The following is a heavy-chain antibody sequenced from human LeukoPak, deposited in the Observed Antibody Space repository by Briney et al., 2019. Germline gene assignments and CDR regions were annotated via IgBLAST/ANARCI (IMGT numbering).Heavy chain of an antibody. D-gene: IGHD1-26*01. CDR2: INPNSGGT. Sequence: GASVKVSCKASGYTFTGYYMHWVRQAPGQGLEWMGWINPNSGGTNYAQKFQGRVTMTRDTSISTAYMELSRLRSDDTAVYYCARVRAWEGWYYFDYWGQGTLVTVSS. CDR1: GYTFTGYY. V-gene: IGHV1-2*02. CDR3: ARVRAWEGWYYFDY. J-gene: IGHJ4*02.